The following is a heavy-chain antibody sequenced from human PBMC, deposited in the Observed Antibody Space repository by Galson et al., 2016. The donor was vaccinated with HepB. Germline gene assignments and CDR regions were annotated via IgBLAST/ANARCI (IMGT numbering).Heavy chain of an antibody. Sequence: SETLSLTCSVSGDSISEPDWWIWVRQPPGKGLEWIGQIYPSGITTYNPSLKSRVTVSVDKTKNQFSLKVSSVTAADTAVYYCASKSVVKWGQGTLVTVSS. J-gene: IGHJ4*02. D-gene: IGHD2-21*01. CDR3: ASKSVVK. V-gene: IGHV4-4*02. CDR1: GDSISEPDW. CDR2: IYPSGIT.